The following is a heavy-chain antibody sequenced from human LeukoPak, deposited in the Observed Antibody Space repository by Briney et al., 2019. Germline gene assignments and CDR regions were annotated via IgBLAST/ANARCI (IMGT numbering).Heavy chain of an antibody. CDR3: ASFDSSGYYPGY. J-gene: IGHJ4*02. Sequence: EPGGSLRLSCAASGFTFSSYSMNWVRQAPGKGLEWVSYISSSSSTIYYADSVKGRFTISRDNAKNSLYLQMNSLRDEDTAVYYCASFDSSGYYPGYWGQGTLVTVSS. D-gene: IGHD3-22*01. CDR2: ISSSSSTI. V-gene: IGHV3-48*02. CDR1: GFTFSSYS.